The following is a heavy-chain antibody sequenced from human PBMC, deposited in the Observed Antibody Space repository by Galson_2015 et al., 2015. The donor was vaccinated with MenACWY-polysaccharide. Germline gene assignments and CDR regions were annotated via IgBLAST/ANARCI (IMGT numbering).Heavy chain of an antibody. CDR3: AKDKGYTVGYEGYFDC. D-gene: IGHD5-18*01. V-gene: IGHV3-23*01. J-gene: IGHJ4*02. CDR2: STRGSGVTT. CDR1: GFTFSSYA. Sequence: SLRLSCAASGFTFSSYAMSWVRQAPGKGLEWISTSTRGSGVTTYYADSVKGRFTISRDNSKNTLYLQMSSLRAEDTAVYHCAKDKGYTVGYEGYFDCWGQGTLVTVPS.